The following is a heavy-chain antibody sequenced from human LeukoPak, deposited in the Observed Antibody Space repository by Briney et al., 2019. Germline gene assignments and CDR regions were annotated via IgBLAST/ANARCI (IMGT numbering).Heavy chain of an antibody. CDR2: ISGSGGST. V-gene: IGHV3-23*01. J-gene: IGHJ4*02. CDR1: GFSFSNYA. Sequence: GGSLRLSCVPSGFSFSNYAISWVRRAPGKGLEWVSSISGSGGSTHYADSVKGRFTISRDKTKNTLYLQMNSLRAEDTAVYYCAKSSYYDASGYYREYYFDYWGQGTLVTVSS. D-gene: IGHD3-22*01. CDR3: AKSSYYDASGYYREYYFDY.